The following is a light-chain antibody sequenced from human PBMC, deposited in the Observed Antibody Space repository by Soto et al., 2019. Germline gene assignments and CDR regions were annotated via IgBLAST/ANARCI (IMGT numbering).Light chain of an antibody. CDR2: GAS. CDR3: QQYGSSPGT. J-gene: IGKJ2*01. Sequence: EIVLTQSPGTLSLSLGERATLSCRASQSVSSRSLAWYQQRPGQAPRLLIYGASNRLTGIPDRFSGSGSGTDFTLTISRLEPEDFAVYYWQQYGSSPGTFGQGTKLEIK. V-gene: IGKV3-20*01. CDR1: QSVSSRS.